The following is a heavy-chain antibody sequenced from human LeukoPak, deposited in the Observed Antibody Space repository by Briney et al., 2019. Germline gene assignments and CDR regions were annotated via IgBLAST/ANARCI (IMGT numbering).Heavy chain of an antibody. CDR3: ARAEVLRYFDWFPGYYGMDV. Sequence: PGGSLRLSCAASGFTFSSYEMNWVRQAPGKGLEWVSYISSSGSTIYYADSVKGRLTISRDNAKNSLCLQMNSLRAEDTAVYYCARAEVLRYFDWFPGYYGMDVWGQGTTVTVSS. CDR1: GFTFSSYE. J-gene: IGHJ6*02. D-gene: IGHD3-9*01. CDR2: ISSSGSTI. V-gene: IGHV3-48*03.